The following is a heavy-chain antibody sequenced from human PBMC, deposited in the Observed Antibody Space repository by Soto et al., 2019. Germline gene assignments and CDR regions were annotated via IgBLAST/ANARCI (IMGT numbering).Heavy chain of an antibody. CDR2: IIPIFGTA. J-gene: IGHJ4*02. V-gene: IGHV1-69*12. Sequence: QVQLVQSGAAVKQPGSSVKVSCKASGGTFSSSAISWVRQAPGQGLEWMGGIIPIFGTANYAQKFQGRVTITADEATSTAYMELSSLRSEDTAVYYCARSYYGDYGGRFDYWGQGTLVTVSS. CDR3: ARSYYGDYGGRFDY. CDR1: GGTFSSSA. D-gene: IGHD4-17*01.